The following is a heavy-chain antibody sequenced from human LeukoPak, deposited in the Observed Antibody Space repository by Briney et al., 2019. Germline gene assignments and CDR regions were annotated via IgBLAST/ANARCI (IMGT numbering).Heavy chain of an antibody. V-gene: IGHV4-39*07. Sequence: SDTQSLTCTVSGGSFSSSSYYWGWIRQPPGKGLEWVGSIYYSGNTYYHPSLKSRVTISVDTSKNQFSLKLSSVTAADTAVYYCARGVMVTRAFDIWGQGTMVTVSS. CDR2: IYYSGNT. J-gene: IGHJ3*02. CDR3: ARGVMVTRAFDI. CDR1: GGSFSSSSYY. D-gene: IGHD5-18*01.